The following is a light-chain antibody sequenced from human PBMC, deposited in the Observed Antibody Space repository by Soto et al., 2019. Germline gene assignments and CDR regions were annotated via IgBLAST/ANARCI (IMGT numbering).Light chain of an antibody. CDR2: GAS. V-gene: IGKV3-20*01. J-gene: IGKJ1*01. Sequence: EIVLTQSPGTLSLSPGERATLSCRASQSVSSSYLAWYQQKPGQAPRLLIYGASSRATGIPDRFSGSGSGTDFTLTISRLEPEDFAVYYCQQYAAGTFGQGTKVDIK. CDR1: QSVSSSY. CDR3: QQYAAGT.